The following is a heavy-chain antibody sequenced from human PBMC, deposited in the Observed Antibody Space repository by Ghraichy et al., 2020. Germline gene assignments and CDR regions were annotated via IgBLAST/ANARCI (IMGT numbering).Heavy chain of an antibody. CDR2: IYYSGST. J-gene: IGHJ4*02. CDR3: AREGSVNRAAAGNFDY. V-gene: IGHV4-59*01. CDR1: GGSISSYY. Sequence: SETLSLTCTVSGGSISSYYWSWIRQPPGKGLEWIGYIYYSGSTNYNPSLKSRVTISVDTSKNQFSLKLSSVTAADTAVYYCAREGSVNRAAAGNFDYWGQGTLVTVSS. D-gene: IGHD6-13*01.